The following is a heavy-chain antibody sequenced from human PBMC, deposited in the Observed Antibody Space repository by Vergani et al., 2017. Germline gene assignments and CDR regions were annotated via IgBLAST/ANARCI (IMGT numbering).Heavy chain of an antibody. V-gene: IGHV1-69*08. Sequence: QVQLVQSGAEVKKPGSSVKVSCKASGGTFSSYTISWVRQAPGQGLEWMGRIIPILGIANYAQKFQGRVTITADKSTSTAYMELSSLRSEDTAVYYCARDHYYDVWSGYPPPGYYYGMDVWGQGTTVTVSS. CDR3: ARDHYYDVWSGYPPPGYYYGMDV. J-gene: IGHJ6*02. D-gene: IGHD3-3*01. CDR2: IIPILGIA. CDR1: GGTFSSYT.